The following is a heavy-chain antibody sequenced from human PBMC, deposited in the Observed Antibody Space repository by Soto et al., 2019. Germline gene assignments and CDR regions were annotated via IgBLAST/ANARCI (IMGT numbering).Heavy chain of an antibody. J-gene: IGHJ3*02. CDR1: GFTFSNAW. V-gene: IGHV3-15*01. CDR2: IKSKTDGGTT. CDR3: TTLVPPLIAVAGPDAFDI. D-gene: IGHD6-19*01. Sequence: GGSLRLSCAASGFTFSNAWMSWVRQAPGKGLEWVGRIKSKTDGGTTDYAAPVKGRFTISRDDSKNTLYLQMNSLKTEDTAVYYCTTLVPPLIAVAGPDAFDIWGQGTMVTVSS.